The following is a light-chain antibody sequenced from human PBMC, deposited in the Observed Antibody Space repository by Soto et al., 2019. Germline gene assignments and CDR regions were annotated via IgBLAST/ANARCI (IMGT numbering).Light chain of an antibody. CDR1: QSVTSSH. CDR2: GAS. CDR3: LLYFSPDRYT. J-gene: IGKJ2*01. V-gene: IGKV3-20*01. Sequence: EIVLTQTPGTLCLSPGERATLSCRASQSVTSSHLAWYQQKPGQAPRLLIYGASTRATGIPDRFSGSGSDTDFSLTIRRLDPEDFAMYYCLLYFSPDRYTFGPGTKVQIK.